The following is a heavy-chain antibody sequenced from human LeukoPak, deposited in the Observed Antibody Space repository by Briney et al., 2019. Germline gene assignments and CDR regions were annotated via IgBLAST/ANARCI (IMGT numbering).Heavy chain of an antibody. CDR2: ISSSSSYI. V-gene: IGHV3-21*01. CDR3: ARSPRGYSYGVCGY. J-gene: IGHJ4*02. CDR1: GFTFSSYS. Sequence: PGGSLRLSCAASGFTFSSYSMNWVRQAPGKGLEWVSSISSSSSYIYYADSVKGRFTISRDNAKNSLYLQMNSLRAEDTAVYYCARSPRGYSYGVCGYWGQGTLVTVSS. D-gene: IGHD5-18*01.